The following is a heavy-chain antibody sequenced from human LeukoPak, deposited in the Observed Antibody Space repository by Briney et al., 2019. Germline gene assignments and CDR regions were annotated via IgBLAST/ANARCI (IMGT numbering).Heavy chain of an antibody. D-gene: IGHD2-15*01. CDR1: GFTFSRYS. V-gene: IGHV3-21*01. J-gene: IGHJ5*02. Sequence: HGGSLRLSCAASGFTFSRYSMNWVRQAPGKGLEWVSSIISSSSSIYYSDSVKGRFTISRDNAKNSLYLQMNSLRAEDTAVYYCARGRGYCSGGSCYPVDPWGQGTLVTVSA. CDR2: IISSSSSI. CDR3: ARGRGYCSGGSCYPVDP.